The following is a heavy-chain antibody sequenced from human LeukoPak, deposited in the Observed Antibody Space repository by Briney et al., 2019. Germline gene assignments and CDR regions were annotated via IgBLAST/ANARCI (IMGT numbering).Heavy chain of an antibody. CDR1: GGSISSYY. Sequence: SETLSLTCTVSGGSISSYYWSWIRQPPGKGLEWIGEINHSGSTNYNPSLKSRVTISVDTSKNQFSLKLSSVTAADTAVYYCARGDIVVVVAATHQGYFDYWGQGTLVTVSS. CDR2: INHSGST. D-gene: IGHD2-15*01. V-gene: IGHV4-34*01. J-gene: IGHJ4*02. CDR3: ARGDIVVVVAATHQGYFDY.